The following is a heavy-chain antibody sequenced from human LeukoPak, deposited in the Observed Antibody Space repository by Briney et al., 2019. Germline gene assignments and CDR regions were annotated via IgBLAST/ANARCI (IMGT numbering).Heavy chain of an antibody. J-gene: IGHJ4*02. V-gene: IGHV1-46*01. Sequence: ASVKVSCKASGYTFTGYYMHWVRQAPGQGLEWMGWINPGGGSTSYAQKFQGRVTMTRDTSTSTVYMELSSLRSEDTAVYYCARVSRDYYDSSGYYHFDYWGQGTLVTVSS. CDR2: INPGGGST. D-gene: IGHD3-22*01. CDR1: GYTFTGYY. CDR3: ARVSRDYYDSSGYYHFDY.